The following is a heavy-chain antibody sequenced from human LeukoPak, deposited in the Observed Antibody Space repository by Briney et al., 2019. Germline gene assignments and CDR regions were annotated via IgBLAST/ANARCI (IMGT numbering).Heavy chain of an antibody. CDR1: GFTFSSYA. CDR3: AKDLVGASRGYYFDY. V-gene: IGHV3-23*01. J-gene: IGHJ4*02. D-gene: IGHD1-26*01. Sequence: GGSLRLSCAASGFTFSSYAMSWVRQAPGKGLEWVSAISGSGGSTYYADSVKGRFTISRDNSKNTLYLQMNSLRAGDTAVYYCAKDLVGASRGYYFDYWGQGTLATVSS. CDR2: ISGSGGST.